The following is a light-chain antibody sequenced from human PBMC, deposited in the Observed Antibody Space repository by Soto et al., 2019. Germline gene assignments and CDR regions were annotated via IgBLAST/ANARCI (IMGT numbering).Light chain of an antibody. J-gene: IGKJ1*01. V-gene: IGKV3-20*01. Sequence: IEVSQSPGTLSLSPGARANLSCRASQSVSSSYLAWYQQKPGQSPRLLIYGASSRATGIPDRFSGSGSGTDFTLTISRLEPEDFALYYCQQYGSSPRKFGQGTKVDIK. CDR1: QSVSSSY. CDR3: QQYGSSPRK. CDR2: GAS.